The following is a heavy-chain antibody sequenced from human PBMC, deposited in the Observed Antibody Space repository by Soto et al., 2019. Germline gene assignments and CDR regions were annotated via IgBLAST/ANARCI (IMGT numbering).Heavy chain of an antibody. J-gene: IGHJ6*02. V-gene: IGHV3-30*18. CDR2: ISYDGSNK. CDR1: GFTFSRYG. Sequence: QVQLVESGGGVVQPVRSLRLSCAASGFTFSRYGMHWVRQAPGKGLEWVAVISYDGSNKYYADYVKGRFTISRDNSKTTLYLQMNSLRAEDTAVYYCAKVRVEYYGSGCRYYCGIDVWGQGTTVTVSS. D-gene: IGHD3-10*01. CDR3: AKVRVEYYGSGCRYYCGIDV.